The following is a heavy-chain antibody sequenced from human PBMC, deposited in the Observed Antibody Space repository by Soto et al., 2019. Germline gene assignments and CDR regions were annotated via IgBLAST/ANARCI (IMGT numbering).Heavy chain of an antibody. J-gene: IGHJ4*02. CDR2: ISYDGSNK. CDR3: AKTPGVITVITSFDH. Sequence: RLSCAASGFTFTSYEMHWVRQAPGKGLEWVAIISYDGSNKYYADSVKGRFTMSRDNSRNTLDLQMNSLRAEDTAVYYCAKTPGVITVITSFDHWGQGTPVTVSS. V-gene: IGHV3-30-3*01. D-gene: IGHD3-16*01. CDR1: GFTFTSYE.